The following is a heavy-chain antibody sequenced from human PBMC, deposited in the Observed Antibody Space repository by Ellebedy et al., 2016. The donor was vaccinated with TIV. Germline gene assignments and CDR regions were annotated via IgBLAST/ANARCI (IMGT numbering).Heavy chain of an antibody. CDR1: GFSFSTYG. CDR2: IRLYGSNM. Sequence: PGGSLRLSCVASGFSFSTYGMHWVRQAPARGLAWVGFIRLYGSNMNYGDSGKGRFTITRDNSKNTLFLEMNRLRTEDTAVYYCLTSTSGDAHVFDYWGQGLVVTVSS. J-gene: IGHJ4*02. CDR3: LTSTSGDAHVFDY. D-gene: IGHD1-26*01. V-gene: IGHV3-30*02.